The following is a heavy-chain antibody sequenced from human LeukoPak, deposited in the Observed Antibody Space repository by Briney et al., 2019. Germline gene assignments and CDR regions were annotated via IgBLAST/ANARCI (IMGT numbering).Heavy chain of an antibody. CDR3: ARDRYYRDSSGYSGGRWFDP. Sequence: PSETLSLTCTVSGGSISSYYWSWIRQPPGRGLGWIGYIYYSGSTNYNPSLKSRVTMSVDTPKNQFSLELSSVTAADTAVYYCARDRYYRDSSGYSGGRWFDPWGQGTLVTVSS. D-gene: IGHD3-22*01. CDR2: IYYSGST. V-gene: IGHV4-59*01. CDR1: GGSISSYY. J-gene: IGHJ5*02.